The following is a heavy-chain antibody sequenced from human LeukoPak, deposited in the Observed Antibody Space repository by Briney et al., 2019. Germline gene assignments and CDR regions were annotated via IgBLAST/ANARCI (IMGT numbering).Heavy chain of an antibody. Sequence: GGSLRLSCAASEFTVSSNYMSWVRQAPGKGLEWVSVIYSGGSTYYADSVKGRFTISRDNSKNTLYLQMDSLRAEDTAVYYCARALYGSGSYPYDYWGQGTLVTVSS. CDR2: IYSGGST. D-gene: IGHD3-10*01. J-gene: IGHJ4*02. V-gene: IGHV3-53*01. CDR3: ARALYGSGSYPYDY. CDR1: EFTVSSNY.